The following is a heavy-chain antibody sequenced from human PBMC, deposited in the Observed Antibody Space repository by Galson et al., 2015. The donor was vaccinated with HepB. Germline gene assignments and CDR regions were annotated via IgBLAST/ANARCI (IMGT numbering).Heavy chain of an antibody. Sequence: SLRLSCAASGFTFSSYGMHWVRQAPGKGLEWVAVISYDGSNKYYADSVKGRFTISRDNSKNTLYLQMNSLRAEDTAVCYCAKGDGSGSYYDGDYYYYGMDVWGQGTTVTVSS. V-gene: IGHV3-30*18. CDR3: AKGDGSGSYYDGDYYYYGMDV. CDR1: GFTFSSYG. J-gene: IGHJ6*02. D-gene: IGHD3-10*01. CDR2: ISYDGSNK.